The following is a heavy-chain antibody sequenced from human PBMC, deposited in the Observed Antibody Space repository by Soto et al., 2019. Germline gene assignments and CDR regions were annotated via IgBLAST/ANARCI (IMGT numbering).Heavy chain of an antibody. J-gene: IGHJ5*02. CDR3: ARHVLDSSGWYSLNWFDP. D-gene: IGHD6-19*01. CDR1: GYSFTSYC. CDR2: IDPSDSYT. V-gene: IGHV5-10-1*01. Sequence: PGESLKISCKGSGYSFTSYCISWVRQMPWKGLEWMGRIDPSDSYTNYSPSFQGHVTISADKSISTAYLQWSSLKASDTAMYYCARHVLDSSGWYSLNWFDPWGQGTLITVSS.